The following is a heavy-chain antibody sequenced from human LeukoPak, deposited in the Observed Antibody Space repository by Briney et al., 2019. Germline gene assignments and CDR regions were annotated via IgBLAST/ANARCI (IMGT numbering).Heavy chain of an antibody. CDR2: IKQDGSEK. D-gene: IGHD6-19*01. J-gene: IGHJ4*02. V-gene: IGHV3-7*01. CDR1: GFTFSRYW. Sequence: GGSLRLSCAASGFTFSRYWMSWVRQAPGKGLEWVANIKQDGSEKYYVDSVKGRFTISRDNAKNSLYLQMNSLRAEDTAAYYCARDQRWIAVAGHFDYWGQGTLVTVSS. CDR3: ARDQRWIAVAGHFDY.